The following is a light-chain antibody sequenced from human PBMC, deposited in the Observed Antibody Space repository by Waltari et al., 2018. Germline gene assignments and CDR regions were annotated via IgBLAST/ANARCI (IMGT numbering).Light chain of an antibody. CDR3: QQYYTPPHT. J-gene: IGKJ2*01. CDR1: QSVFYSSNNKHY. CDR2: WAY. Sequence: DIVMTQSPDSLAVSLGERATINCKSSQSVFYSSNNKHYLACYQQKPGQPPKLRSYWAYARESGVPDRFRGSGSGTDFTLTISSLQAEDVAVYYCQQYYTPPHTFGQGTKLEIK. V-gene: IGKV4-1*01.